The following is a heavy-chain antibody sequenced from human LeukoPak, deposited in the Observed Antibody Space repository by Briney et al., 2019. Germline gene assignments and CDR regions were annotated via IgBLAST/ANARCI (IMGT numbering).Heavy chain of an antibody. Sequence: PSETLSLTCSVAGGSMSSGDYYWSWIRQPPGKGLEWIGYIYYSGSTYYNPSLKSRVTISVDTSKNQFSLKLSSVTAADTAVYYCARGDYGGNTPTQNWGQGTLVTVSS. CDR3: ARGDYGGNTPTQN. D-gene: IGHD4-23*01. V-gene: IGHV4-30-4*01. CDR2: IYYSGST. J-gene: IGHJ4*02. CDR1: GGSMSSGDYY.